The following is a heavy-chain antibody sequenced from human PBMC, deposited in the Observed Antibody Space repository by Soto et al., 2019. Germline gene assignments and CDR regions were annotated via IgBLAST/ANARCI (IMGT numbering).Heavy chain of an antibody. V-gene: IGHV1-69*06. Sequence: QVQLVQSGAEVKKPGSSVKVSCKASGGTFSSYAISWVRQAPGQGLEWMGGIIPIFGTANYAQKFQGRVTITADKSTSTAYMELSSLRSEDTAVYYCARYSSSPPRDYYSYGMDVWGQGTTVTVSS. J-gene: IGHJ6*02. CDR1: GGTFSSYA. CDR2: IIPIFGTA. D-gene: IGHD6-6*01. CDR3: ARYSSSPPRDYYSYGMDV.